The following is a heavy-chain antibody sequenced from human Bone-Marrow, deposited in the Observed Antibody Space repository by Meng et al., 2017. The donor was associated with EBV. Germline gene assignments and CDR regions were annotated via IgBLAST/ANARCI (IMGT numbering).Heavy chain of an antibody. CDR2: ISSSGSTI. D-gene: IGHD1-26*01. Sequence: VQMVESGGGVVKTGGSLIFFCAASGFTFSDYYMSWIRQAPGKGLEWVSYISSSGSTIYYADSVKGRFTISRDNAKNSLYLQMNSLRAEDTAVYYCARDGGATGEFDYWGQGTLVTVSS. CDR1: GFTFSDYY. V-gene: IGHV3-11*01. J-gene: IGHJ4*02. CDR3: ARDGGATGEFDY.